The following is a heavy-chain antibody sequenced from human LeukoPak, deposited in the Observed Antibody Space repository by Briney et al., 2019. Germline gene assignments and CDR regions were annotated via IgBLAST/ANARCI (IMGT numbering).Heavy chain of an antibody. CDR3: ARDLHYYGSGSYWL. CDR2: ISSSGSTI. V-gene: IGHV3-48*04. J-gene: IGHJ4*02. CDR1: GFTFSSYS. D-gene: IGHD3-10*01. Sequence: GGSLRLSCAASGFTFSSYSMNWIRQAPGKGLEWVSYISSSGSTIYYADSVKGRFTISRDNAKNSLYLQMNSLRAEDTAVYYCARDLHYYGSGSYWLWGQGTLVTVSS.